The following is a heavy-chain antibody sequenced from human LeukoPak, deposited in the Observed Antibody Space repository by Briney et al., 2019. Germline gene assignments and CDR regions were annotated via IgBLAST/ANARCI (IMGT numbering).Heavy chain of an antibody. V-gene: IGHV3-72*01. CDR3: ARSDSYAAFDI. D-gene: IGHD3-16*01. CDR1: GFSFSDHY. Sequence: GGSLRLSCAASGFSFSDHYMDWVRQAPGKGLEWVGRIRKKANSYSTEYAASVKGRFTISRDDSKDSLYLQMNSLKTEDTAVYYCARSDSYAAFDIWGQGTMVTVSS. J-gene: IGHJ3*02. CDR2: IRKKANSYST.